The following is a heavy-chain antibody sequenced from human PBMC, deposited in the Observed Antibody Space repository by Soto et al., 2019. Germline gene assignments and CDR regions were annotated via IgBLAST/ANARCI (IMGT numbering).Heavy chain of an antibody. CDR1: GFTFSNYW. V-gene: IGHV3-7*04. CDR2: IKPDGSEK. CDR3: ARGVRDRY. J-gene: IGHJ4*02. D-gene: IGHD2-21*01. Sequence: EVQLVESGGGLVQPGASLRLSCAASGFTFSNYWRSWVRQAPGKGLEWVANIKPDGSEKYYVDSVKGRFTISRDNAKNSLYLQIKSLKAEDTAVYYCARGVRDRYWGQGPLVTVSS.